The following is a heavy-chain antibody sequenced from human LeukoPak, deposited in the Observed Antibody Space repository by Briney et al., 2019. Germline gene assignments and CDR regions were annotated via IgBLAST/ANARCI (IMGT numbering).Heavy chain of an antibody. Sequence: GGSLRLSCAASGFTFSSYAMHWVRQAPGKGQEWVAVISYDGSNKYYADSVKGRFTISRDNSKNTLYLQMNSLRAEDAALYYCATSARTYIGSSLDYWGQGTLVTVSS. CDR1: GFTFSSYA. J-gene: IGHJ4*02. D-gene: IGHD2-15*01. CDR2: ISYDGSNK. CDR3: ATSARTYIGSSLDY. V-gene: IGHV3-30-3*01.